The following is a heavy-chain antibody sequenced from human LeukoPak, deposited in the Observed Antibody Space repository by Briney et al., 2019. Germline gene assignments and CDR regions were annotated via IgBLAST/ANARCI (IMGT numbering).Heavy chain of an antibody. CDR2: ISAYNGNT. Sequence: RASVKVSCKASGYTFTSYGISWVRQAPGQGLEWMGWISAYNGNTNYAQKLQGRVTMTTDTSTSTAYMELRSLRSDDTAVYYCARDQGDTIFGVVIDWGQGTLVTVSS. J-gene: IGHJ4*02. D-gene: IGHD3-3*01. CDR1: GYTFTSYG. V-gene: IGHV1-18*01. CDR3: ARDQGDTIFGVVID.